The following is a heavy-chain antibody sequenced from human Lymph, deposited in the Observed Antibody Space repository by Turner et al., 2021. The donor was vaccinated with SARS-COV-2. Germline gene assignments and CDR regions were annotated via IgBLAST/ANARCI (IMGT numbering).Heavy chain of an antibody. J-gene: IGHJ6*02. CDR2: IYSGGST. CDR1: GFTVSSNY. CDR3: ARDEGHYGMDV. V-gene: IGHV3-53*04. Sequence: EVQLVESGGGLVQPVGSLRLTCAACGFTVSSNYMTWVRHAPGKGLEWVSVIYSGGSTYYTNSVKGRFTISRHNSKHTLYLQINSLRAEDTAVYYCARDEGHYGMDVWGQGTTVTVSS.